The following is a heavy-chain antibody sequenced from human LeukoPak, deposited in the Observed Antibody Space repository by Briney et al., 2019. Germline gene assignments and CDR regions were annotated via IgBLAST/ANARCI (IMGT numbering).Heavy chain of an antibody. J-gene: IGHJ4*02. CDR1: GYSFTSYW. CDR3: ARQLEGGIAAAGTFDY. V-gene: IGHV5-51*01. CDR2: IYPGDSDT. D-gene: IGHD6-13*01. Sequence: GESLKISCKGSGYSFTSYWIGWVRQMPGKGLEWMGIIYPGDSDTRYSPSFQGQVTISADKSISTAYLQWSSLKASGTAMYYCARQLEGGIAAAGTFDYWGQGTLVTVSS.